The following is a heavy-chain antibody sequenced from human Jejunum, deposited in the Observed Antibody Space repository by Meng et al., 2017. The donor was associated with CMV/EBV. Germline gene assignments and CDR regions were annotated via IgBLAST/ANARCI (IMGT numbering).Heavy chain of an antibody. D-gene: IGHD6-13*01. CDR3: ARGGHGSSWYGVGWFDP. Sequence: SSGGYYWSWIRQHPGKGLEWIGYIYSGWSTSYNPSLKSRVTISVDTSKNQFSLKLTSVTAADTAVYYCARGGHGSSWYGVGWFDPWGQG. J-gene: IGHJ5*02. V-gene: IGHV4-31*02. CDR1: SSGGYY. CDR2: IYSGWST.